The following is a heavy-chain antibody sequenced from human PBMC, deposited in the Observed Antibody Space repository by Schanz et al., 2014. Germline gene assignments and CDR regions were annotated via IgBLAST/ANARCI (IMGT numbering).Heavy chain of an antibody. D-gene: IGHD3-22*01. Sequence: EVQLVESGGGFVQPGGSLRLSCAASGFTFSDSWMHWVRQAPGKGLVWVSRTSNDGSFTTFADSVKGRFTISRDNAKNTLYLQMNSLRAEDTAVYYCARANYYYDSTPKYYYGMDVWGQGTTVTVSS. CDR3: ARANYYYDSTPKYYYGMDV. CDR2: TSNDGSFT. J-gene: IGHJ6*02. V-gene: IGHV3-74*01. CDR1: GFTFSDSW.